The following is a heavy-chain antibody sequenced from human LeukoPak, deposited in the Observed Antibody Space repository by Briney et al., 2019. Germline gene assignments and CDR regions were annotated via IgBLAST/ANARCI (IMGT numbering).Heavy chain of an antibody. Sequence: PSETLSLTCGVSGGSITSTNWWSWVRQPPGQGLEWIGEVSLSGLTNYNPSLSSRVIMALDTSKNHLSLNLTSVTAADTAVYYCSRENGAFSAFGYWGQGTLVTVPS. CDR3: SRENGAFSAFGY. J-gene: IGHJ4*02. D-gene: IGHD2-8*01. CDR1: GGSITSTNW. CDR2: VSLSGLT. V-gene: IGHV4-4*02.